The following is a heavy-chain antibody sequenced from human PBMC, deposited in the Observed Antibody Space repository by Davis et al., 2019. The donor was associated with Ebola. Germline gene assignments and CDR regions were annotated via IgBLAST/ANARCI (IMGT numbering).Heavy chain of an antibody. CDR3: ASTPGYSSGWYIP. V-gene: IGHV3-11*04. CDR1: GFTFSDYY. J-gene: IGHJ5*02. CDR2: ISSSGSTI. D-gene: IGHD6-19*01. Sequence: GESLKISCAASGFTFSDYYTSWIRQAPGKGLEWVSYISSSGSTIYYADSVKGRFTISRDNAKNSLYLQMNSLRAEDTAVYYCASTPGYSSGWYIPWGQGTLVTVSS.